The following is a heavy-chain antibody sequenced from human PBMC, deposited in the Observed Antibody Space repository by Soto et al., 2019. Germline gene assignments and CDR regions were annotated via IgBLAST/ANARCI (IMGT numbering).Heavy chain of an antibody. V-gene: IGHV1-69*01. D-gene: IGHD5-18*01. J-gene: IGHJ4*02. CDR1: RDTFSNSG. CDR2: ITPIFGTA. CDR3: ASSGYSYGPLFD. Sequence: QVQLVQSGAEVKKPGSSVKVSCKAPRDTFSNSGFSWVRQVPGQGLQWMGGITPIFGTANYGDNFQGRVTITAEEATGTVYMDLSSLRADDTALYLCASSGYSYGPLFDWGQGTLSTVSS.